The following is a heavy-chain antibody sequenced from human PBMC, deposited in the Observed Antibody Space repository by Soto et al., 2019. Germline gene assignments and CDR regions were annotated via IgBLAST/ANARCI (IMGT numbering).Heavy chain of an antibody. V-gene: IGHV1-69*04. Sequence: ASVKVSCKASGGTFSSYTISWVRQAPGQGLEWMGRIIPILGIANYAQKFQGRVTITADKSTSTAYMELSSLRSEDTAVYYCARECKGGDYTGFYYYYYMDVWGKGTTVTVSS. CDR2: IIPILGIA. D-gene: IGHD4-17*01. J-gene: IGHJ6*03. CDR3: ARECKGGDYTGFYYYYYMDV. CDR1: GGTFSSYT.